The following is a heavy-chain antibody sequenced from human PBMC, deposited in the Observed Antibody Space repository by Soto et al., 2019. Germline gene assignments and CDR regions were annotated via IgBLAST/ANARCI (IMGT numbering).Heavy chain of an antibody. D-gene: IGHD3-10*01. CDR1: GHSINSDYY. V-gene: IGHV4-38-2*02. CDR2: IYPGGGT. Sequence: KASETLSLTCTVAGHSINSDYYWGWIRQPPGKGLEWIGSIYPGGGTYYNPSLKSRVTISIDTSKNQFSLRLTSVTAADTATYYCARKGYYPSGRINLFDSWGQGTLVTVSS. J-gene: IGHJ4*02. CDR3: ARKGYYPSGRINLFDS.